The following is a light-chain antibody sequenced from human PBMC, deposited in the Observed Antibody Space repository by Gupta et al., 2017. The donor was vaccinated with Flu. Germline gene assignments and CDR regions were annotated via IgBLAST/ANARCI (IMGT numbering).Light chain of an antibody. Sequence: EIVMTQSPATLSVSPGERATFSCRASQSVGSNFAWYQQKPGQAPRLLIHRASVRATGIPSRFSGSGYGTDFTLTSSSRQSEDSAVYCWHQDNSSKTFGQGTKLEI. J-gene: IGKJ2*01. V-gene: IGKV3-15*01. CDR2: RAS. CDR1: QSVGSN. CDR3: HQDNSSKT.